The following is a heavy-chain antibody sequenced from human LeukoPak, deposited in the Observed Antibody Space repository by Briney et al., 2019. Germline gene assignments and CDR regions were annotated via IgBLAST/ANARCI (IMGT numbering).Heavy chain of an antibody. D-gene: IGHD6-13*01. CDR2: IWYDGSNK. CDR3: ARDSAAADFDY. J-gene: IGHJ4*02. Sequence: GGSLRLSCAAPGFTFSSYGMHWVRQAPGKGLEWVAVIWYDGSNKYYADSVKGRFTISRDNAKNSLYLQMNSLRAEDTAVYYCARDSAAADFDYWGQGTLVTVSS. V-gene: IGHV3-33*01. CDR1: GFTFSSYG.